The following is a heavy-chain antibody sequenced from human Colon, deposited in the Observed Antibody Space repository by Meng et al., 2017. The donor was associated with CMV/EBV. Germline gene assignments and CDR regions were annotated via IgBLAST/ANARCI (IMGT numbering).Heavy chain of an antibody. Sequence: GESLKISCQGSGYMFSTYWIGWVRQMPGKGLEWMGMMYPRDSDTIYSPSFKGQVTISVDKSINTAYLQFNNLKASDTALYYCASSGPQLGTPFDYWGQGTLVTVSS. CDR3: ASSGPQLGTPFDY. CDR2: MYPRDSDT. CDR1: GYMFSTYW. D-gene: IGHD7-27*01. V-gene: IGHV5-51*01. J-gene: IGHJ4*02.